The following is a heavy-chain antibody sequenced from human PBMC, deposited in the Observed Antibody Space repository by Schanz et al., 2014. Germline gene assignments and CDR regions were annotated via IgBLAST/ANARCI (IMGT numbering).Heavy chain of an antibody. CDR1: GGSIDVSGYY. CDR3: ARAVGGNSALEWFDP. J-gene: IGHJ5*02. D-gene: IGHD2-21*01. V-gene: IGHV4-31*03. CDR2: IYHSGNT. Sequence: QVQLQESGPRLVKPSQTLSLTCTVSGGSIDVSGYYWSWIRQQPGKALEWIGYIYHSGNTYFKPSLQSRLAMSVDTAPPPFSLSLSSATAAVAAVYYCARAVGGNSALEWFDPWGQGTLVTVSS.